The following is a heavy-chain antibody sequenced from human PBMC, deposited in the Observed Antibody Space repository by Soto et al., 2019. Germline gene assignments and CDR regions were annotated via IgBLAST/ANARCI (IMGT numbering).Heavy chain of an antibody. V-gene: IGHV4-39*01. J-gene: IGHJ4*02. CDR3: ASPKTFYGDYKIWDY. CDR1: GGSISSSSYY. D-gene: IGHD4-17*01. CDR2: IYYSGST. Sequence: PSETLSLTCTVSGGSISSSSYYWGWIRQPPGKGLEWIGSIYYSGSTYYNPSLKSRVTISVDTSKNQFSLKLSSVTAADTAVYYCASPKTFYGDYKIWDYWGQGTPVTVSS.